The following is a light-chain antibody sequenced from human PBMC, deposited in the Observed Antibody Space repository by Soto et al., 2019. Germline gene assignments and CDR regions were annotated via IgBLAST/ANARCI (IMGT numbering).Light chain of an antibody. CDR1: SRDIGGYDF. CDR3: WTYRNPVANG. J-gene: IGLJ1*01. V-gene: IGLV2-14*01. Sequence: QSVLTQPASVSASPGQSITISCSGTSRDIGGYDFVSWYQHSPGKAPTLIIYGVSNRPSGVSNRVSGSKSGNTDYLTISGIQAEDEADYYCWTYRNPVANGFANGTKVTVL. CDR2: GVS.